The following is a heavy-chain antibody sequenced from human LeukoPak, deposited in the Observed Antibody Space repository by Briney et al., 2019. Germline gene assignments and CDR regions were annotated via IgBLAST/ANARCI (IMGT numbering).Heavy chain of an antibody. CDR1: GYTFTGYY. D-gene: IGHD2-2*01. V-gene: IGHV1-2*02. CDR2: INPNSGGT. CDR3: ARGTPRTTVVPADYYYYGMDV. Sequence: ASVKVSCKASGYTFTGYYMHWVRQAPGQGLEWMGWINPNSGGTNYAQKFQGRVTMTRDTSISTAYMELSRLRSDDTAVYYCARGTPRTTVVPADYYYYGMDVWGQGTTVTVSS. J-gene: IGHJ6*02.